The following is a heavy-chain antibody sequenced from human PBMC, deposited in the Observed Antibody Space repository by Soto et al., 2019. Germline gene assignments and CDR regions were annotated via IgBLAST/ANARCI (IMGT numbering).Heavy chain of an antibody. CDR2: IDWDDDK. V-gene: IGHV2-70*01. CDR3: ARSLNYYDSSGYYSWGAFDI. J-gene: IGHJ3*02. D-gene: IGHD3-22*01. CDR1: GFSLSTSGMC. Sequence: ESGPTLVNPTQTLTLTCTFSGFSLSTSGMCVSWIRQPPGKALEWLALIDWDDDKYYSTSLKTRLTISKDTSKNQVVLTMTNMDPVDTATYYCARSLNYYDSSGYYSWGAFDIWGQGTMVTVS.